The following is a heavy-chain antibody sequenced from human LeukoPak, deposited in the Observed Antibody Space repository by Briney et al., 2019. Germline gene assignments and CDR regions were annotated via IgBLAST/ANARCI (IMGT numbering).Heavy chain of an antibody. CDR1: GGTFSSYA. Sequence: GASVKVSCKASGGTFSSYAISWVRQAPGQGLEWMGGIIPIFGTANYAQKFQGRVTMTEDTSTDTAYMELSSLRSEDTAVYYCATASRSHYADYNLDYWGQGTLVTVSS. D-gene: IGHD4-17*01. V-gene: IGHV1-69*06. CDR3: ATASRSHYADYNLDY. J-gene: IGHJ4*02. CDR2: IIPIFGTA.